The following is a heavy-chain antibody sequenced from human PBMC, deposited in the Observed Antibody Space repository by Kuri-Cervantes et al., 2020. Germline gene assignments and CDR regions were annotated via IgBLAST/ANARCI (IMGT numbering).Heavy chain of an antibody. CDR1: GGTFSSYA. Sequence: SVKVSCKASGGTFSSYAISWVRQAPGQGLEWMGGIIPIFGTANYAQKFQGRVTITADESTSTAYMELSSLRSEDTAVYYCARVGIAARLLKSPLDPWGQGTLVTVSS. CDR2: IIPIFGTA. J-gene: IGHJ5*02. CDR3: ARVGIAARLLKSPLDP. D-gene: IGHD6-6*01. V-gene: IGHV1-69*13.